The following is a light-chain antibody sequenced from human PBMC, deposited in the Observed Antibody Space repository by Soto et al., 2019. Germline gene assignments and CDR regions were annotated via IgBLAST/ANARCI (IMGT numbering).Light chain of an antibody. CDR3: QQYNKWPLT. V-gene: IGKV3-15*01. Sequence: EIVMTQSPATLSVSPGERATLSCRASQSVSRNLAWYQQKPGQAPRLLIYGASTRATDIAARISGSGSGTEFTLTIISLHAEDFAVYYCQQYNKWPLTFGGGTKVDIK. CDR1: QSVSRN. CDR2: GAS. J-gene: IGKJ4*01.